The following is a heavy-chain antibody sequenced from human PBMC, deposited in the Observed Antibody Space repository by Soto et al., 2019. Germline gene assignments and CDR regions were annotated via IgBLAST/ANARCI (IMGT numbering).Heavy chain of an antibody. Sequence: PLETLSLTCTVSGGSISSYYWSWIRQPPGKGLEWIGYIYYSGSTNYNPSLKSRVTISVDTSKNQFSLKLSSVTAADTAVYYCARDPPSGGDGMDVWGQGTTVTVSS. CDR1: GGSISSYY. CDR3: ARDPPSGGDGMDV. J-gene: IGHJ6*02. CDR2: IYYSGST. D-gene: IGHD3-10*01. V-gene: IGHV4-59*01.